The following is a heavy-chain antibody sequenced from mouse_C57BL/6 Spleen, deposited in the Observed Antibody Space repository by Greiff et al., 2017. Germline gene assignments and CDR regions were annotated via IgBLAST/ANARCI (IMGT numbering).Heavy chain of an antibody. J-gene: IGHJ3*01. Sequence: VQVVESGPELVKPGASVKISCKASGYAFSSSWMNWVKQRPGKGLEWIGRIYPGDGDTNYNGKFKGKATLTADKSSSTAYMQLSSLPSEDSAVYFCARDSSGSLFAYWGQGTLVTVSA. V-gene: IGHV1-82*01. D-gene: IGHD3-2*02. CDR3: ARDSSGSLFAY. CDR2: IYPGDGDT. CDR1: GYAFSSSW.